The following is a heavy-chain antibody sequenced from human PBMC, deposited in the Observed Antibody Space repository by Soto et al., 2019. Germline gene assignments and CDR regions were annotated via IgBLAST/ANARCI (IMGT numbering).Heavy chain of an antibody. D-gene: IGHD5-12*01. J-gene: IGHJ6*02. V-gene: IGHV3-30*03. CDR3: AREDDYNYRYFNYGLDV. Sequence: PGGSLRLSCAASGFTFKNYALHWVRQAPGKGLEWVAVISFDGDKTYYADSVKGRFTISRDNFKNTVSLQMNNLRVEDAGVYFCAREDDYNYRYFNYGLDVWGQGTTVTAP. CDR2: ISFDGDKT. CDR1: GFTFKNYA.